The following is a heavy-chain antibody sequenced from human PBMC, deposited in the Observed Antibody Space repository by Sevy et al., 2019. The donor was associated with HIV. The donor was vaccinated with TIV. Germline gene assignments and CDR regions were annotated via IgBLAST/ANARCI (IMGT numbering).Heavy chain of an antibody. D-gene: IGHD3-22*01. CDR2: ISSSGTTI. J-gene: IGHJ5*02. CDR1: GFTFSSYE. Sequence: GGSLRLSCEASGFTFSSYEMNWVRQAPGKGLEWVSYISSSGTTIKYADSVKGRLTISRDNAKNSMYMQMNSLRAEDPAVYYCARVDANYDKGFDPWGQGTLVTVSS. CDR3: ARVDANYDKGFDP. V-gene: IGHV3-48*03.